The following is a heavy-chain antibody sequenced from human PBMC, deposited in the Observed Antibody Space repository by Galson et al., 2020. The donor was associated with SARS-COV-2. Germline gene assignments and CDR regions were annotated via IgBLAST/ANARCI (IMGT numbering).Heavy chain of an antibody. Sequence: GESLKISCKGSGYTYSTSWIAWVRQMPGKGLEWMGIIYPDDSDTRYSPSFEGQVTISADKSTRTAYLQWSRLKASDTAMYYCPRQKYTDTWSTGDGFDLWGQGTRVTVSS. CDR3: PRQKYTDTWSTGDGFDL. J-gene: IGHJ3*01. V-gene: IGHV5-51*01. D-gene: IGHD3-9*01. CDR2: IYPDDSDT. CDR1: GYTYSTSW.